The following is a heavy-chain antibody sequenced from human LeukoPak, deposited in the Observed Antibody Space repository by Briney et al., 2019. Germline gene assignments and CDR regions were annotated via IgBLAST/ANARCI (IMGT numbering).Heavy chain of an antibody. Sequence: GSLRLSCAASGFTFSSYAMSWVRQPPGKGLEWIGEIYHSGSTNYNPSLKSRVTISVDKSKNQFSLKLSSVTAADTAVYYCARLGDYDYWGQGTLVTVSS. D-gene: IGHD4-17*01. J-gene: IGHJ4*02. CDR2: IYHSGST. V-gene: IGHV4-4*02. CDR1: GFTFSSYAM. CDR3: ARLGDYDY.